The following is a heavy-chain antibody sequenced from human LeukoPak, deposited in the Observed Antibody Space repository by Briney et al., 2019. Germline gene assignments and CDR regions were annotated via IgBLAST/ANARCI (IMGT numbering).Heavy chain of an antibody. D-gene: IGHD2-15*01. CDR3: ARSQAVVAAMASRKRKNWFDP. Sequence: ASVKVSCKASGYTFTSYDINWVRQATGQGLEWMGWMNPNSGNTGYAQKFQGRVTMTRNTSISTAYMELSSLRSEDTAVYYCARSQAVVAAMASRKRKNWFDPWGQGTLVTVSS. J-gene: IGHJ5*02. CDR1: GYTFTSYD. V-gene: IGHV1-8*01. CDR2: MNPNSGNT.